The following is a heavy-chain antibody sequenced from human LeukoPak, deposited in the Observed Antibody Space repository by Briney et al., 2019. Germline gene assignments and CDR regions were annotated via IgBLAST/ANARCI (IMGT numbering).Heavy chain of an antibody. CDR1: GASISSTSHS. CDR3: ARDLRIAARRGWFDP. D-gene: IGHD6-6*01. J-gene: IGHJ5*02. CDR2: IYYGGST. Sequence: PSETLSLTCTVSGASISSTSHSWGWIRQPPGKGLEWIGSIYYGGSTFYNPSLQSRVTISVDTSKNQFSLKLSSVTAADTAVYYCARDLRIAARRGWFDPWGQGTLVTVSS. V-gene: IGHV4-39*07.